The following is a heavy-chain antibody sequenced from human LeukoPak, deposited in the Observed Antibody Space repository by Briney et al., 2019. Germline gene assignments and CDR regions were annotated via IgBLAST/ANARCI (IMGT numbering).Heavy chain of an antibody. CDR2: TSGDGGTT. Sequence: GGSLRLSCAASGFAFADYAIHWVRQGPGGGLEWVSLTSGDGGTTYYADSVKGRFTISRDNSKNSLFLQMNSLRTEDTALYYCAKDMVWGWYFDLWGRGTLVTVSS. CDR1: GFAFADYA. V-gene: IGHV3-43*02. D-gene: IGHD7-27*01. CDR3: AKDMVWGWYFDL. J-gene: IGHJ2*01.